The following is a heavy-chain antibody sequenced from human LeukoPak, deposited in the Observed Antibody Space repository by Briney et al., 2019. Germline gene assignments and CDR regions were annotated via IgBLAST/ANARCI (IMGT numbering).Heavy chain of an antibody. D-gene: IGHD3-22*01. Sequence: GGSLRLSCAASGFTVSSNYMSWVRQAPGKGLEWVSVIYSGGDKYYADSVKGRFTISRDNSKNTLYLQMNSLRAEDTAVYYCVRNRGAYYYDTGYWGQGTLVTVSS. CDR2: IYSGGDK. CDR3: VRNRGAYYYDTGY. V-gene: IGHV3-66*01. J-gene: IGHJ4*02. CDR1: GFTVSSNY.